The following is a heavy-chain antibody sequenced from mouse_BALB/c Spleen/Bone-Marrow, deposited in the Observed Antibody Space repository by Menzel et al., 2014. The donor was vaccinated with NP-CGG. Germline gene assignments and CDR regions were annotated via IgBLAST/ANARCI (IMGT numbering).Heavy chain of an antibody. D-gene: IGHD1-1*01. CDR3: ARASVVPYYFDF. CDR2: ILPGSGTA. V-gene: IGHV1-9*01. Sequence: VKVVESGAELMKPGASVKISCKATGYTFGNYWIDWVKQGPGHGLEWIGEILPGSGTANYNEKFKGKATFTADTSSNTVYMQLSSLTSEDSALYYCARASVVPYYFDFWGQGTTLTVSS. J-gene: IGHJ2*01. CDR1: GYTFGNYW.